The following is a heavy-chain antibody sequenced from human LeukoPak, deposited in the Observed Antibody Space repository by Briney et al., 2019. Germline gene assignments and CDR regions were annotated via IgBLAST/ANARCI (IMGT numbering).Heavy chain of an antibody. CDR2: ISGSGGST. CDR3: AKGWGIPMVRGVMVPKFDY. V-gene: IGHV3-23*01. Sequence: GGSLRLSCAASGFTFSSYWMSWVRQAPGKGLEWVSAISGSGGSTYYADSVKGRFTISRDNSKNTLYLQMNSLRAEDTAVYYCAKGWGIPMVRGVMVPKFDYWGQGTLVTVSS. D-gene: IGHD3-10*01. CDR1: GFTFSSYW. J-gene: IGHJ4*02.